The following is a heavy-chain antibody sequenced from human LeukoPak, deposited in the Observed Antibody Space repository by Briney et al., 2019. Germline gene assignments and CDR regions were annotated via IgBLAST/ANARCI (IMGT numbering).Heavy chain of an antibody. CDR1: GFTFSSYG. D-gene: IGHD1-26*01. J-gene: IGHJ4*02. CDR3: AKDPSGSYAYYFDY. Sequence: PGRSLRLSCAASGFTFSSYGMHWVRQAPGKGLEWVAVISYDGSNKYYADSVKGRFTISRDNSKNTLYLQMNSLRAEDTAVYYCAKDPSGSYAYYFDYWGQGTLVTVSS. CDR2: ISYDGSNK. V-gene: IGHV3-30*18.